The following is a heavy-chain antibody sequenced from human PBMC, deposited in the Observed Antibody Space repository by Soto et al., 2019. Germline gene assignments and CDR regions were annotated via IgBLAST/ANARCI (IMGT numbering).Heavy chain of an antibody. D-gene: IGHD3-16*01. J-gene: IGHJ4*02. CDR3: VQDRGPFGDGRERGDY. Sequence: QVQLVESGGGVVQPGRSLRLSCAASGFIFSRCGMHWVRQAPGKGLEWVAVISYDGINKYYEDSVKGRFAISRDNSKNTLYLQMNSLSADDTAVYYCVQDRGPFGDGRERGDYWGQGTLDAVSS. CDR2: ISYDGINK. V-gene: IGHV3-30*18. CDR1: GFIFSRCG.